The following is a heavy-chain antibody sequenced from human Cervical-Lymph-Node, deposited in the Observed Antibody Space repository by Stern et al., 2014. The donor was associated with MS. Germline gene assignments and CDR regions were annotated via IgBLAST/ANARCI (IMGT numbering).Heavy chain of an antibody. CDR2: ITPILATS. Sequence: QVQLVESGAEVKKPGSSVNVSCKASGGTFGNYAISWLRQAPGQGLEWMGRITPILATSTYAQKFQGRITITADKSTNTAYLELTSLRSEDTAVYYCARDRVTGTSESNWFDTWGQGTLVTVSS. J-gene: IGHJ5*02. V-gene: IGHV1-69*09. CDR1: GGTFGNYA. D-gene: IGHD1-7*01. CDR3: ARDRVTGTSESNWFDT.